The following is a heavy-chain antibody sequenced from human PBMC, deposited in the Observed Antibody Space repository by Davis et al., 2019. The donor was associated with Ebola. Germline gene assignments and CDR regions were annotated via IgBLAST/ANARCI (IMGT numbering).Heavy chain of an antibody. J-gene: IGHJ3*02. V-gene: IGHV3-53*01. CDR1: GFTVSDNY. D-gene: IGHD3-22*01. Sequence: GESLKISCAASGFTVSDNYMTWVRQAPGKGLEWVSVIYSVGTTYYADSVKGRFTISRDISKNTLYLQMNSLRAEDTAVYYCARGLYYDSSGHPSDAFDIWGQGTMVSVSS. CDR3: ARGLYYDSSGHPSDAFDI. CDR2: IYSVGTT.